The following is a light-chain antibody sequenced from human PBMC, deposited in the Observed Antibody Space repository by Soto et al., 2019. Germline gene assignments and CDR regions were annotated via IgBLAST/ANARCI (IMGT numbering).Light chain of an antibody. J-gene: IGKJ2*01. CDR3: EQYNSYSYT. V-gene: IGKV1-5*03. CDR2: KAS. Sequence: DIQLTQSPSSLSASVGDRVTITCRASQSISSWLAWYQQKPGKAPKLLIYKASSLESGVRSRFSGSGSGTDFTLTISTLQPDDFAIYYCEQYNSYSYTFGQGTKLEAK. CDR1: QSISSW.